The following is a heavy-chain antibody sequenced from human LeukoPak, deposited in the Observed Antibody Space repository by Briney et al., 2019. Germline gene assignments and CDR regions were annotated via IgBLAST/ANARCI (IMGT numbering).Heavy chain of an antibody. CDR2: IYTSGST. Sequence: PSETLSLTCTVSGGSISSYYWSWIRQPPGKGLEWIGYIYTSGSTNYNPSLKSRVTISVDTSKNQFSLKLSSVTAADTAVYYCARHGPNYYDSSGYYYFGLFYFDYWGQGTLVTVSS. CDR1: GGSISSYY. V-gene: IGHV4-4*09. D-gene: IGHD3-22*01. CDR3: ARHGPNYYDSSGYYYFGLFYFDY. J-gene: IGHJ4*02.